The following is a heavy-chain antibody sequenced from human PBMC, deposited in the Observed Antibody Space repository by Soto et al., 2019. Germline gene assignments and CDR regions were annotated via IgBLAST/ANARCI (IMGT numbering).Heavy chain of an antibody. V-gene: IGHV4-34*01. J-gene: IGHJ6*03. Sequence: SETLSLTCTVSGGSISSYYWSWIRQPPGKGLEWIGEINHSGSTNYNPSLKSRVTISVDTSKNQFSLKLSSVTAADTAVYYCARRRTYYYYYYYMDVWGKGTTVTVSS. CDR2: INHSGST. CDR3: ARRRTYYYYYYYMDV. CDR1: GGSISSYY.